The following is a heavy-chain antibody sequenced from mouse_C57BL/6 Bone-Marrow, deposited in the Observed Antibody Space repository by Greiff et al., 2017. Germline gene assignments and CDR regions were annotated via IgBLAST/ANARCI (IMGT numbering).Heavy chain of an antibody. J-gene: IGHJ2*01. CDR3: ARVYYGNYFDY. D-gene: IGHD2-1*01. Sequence: QVQLQQSGAELARPGASVKLSCKASGYTFTSYGISWVKQRTGQGLEWIGEIYPRSGNTYYNEKFKGKATLTTDKSSSTAYMELRSLTSEDSAVYFCARVYYGNYFDYWGQGTTLTVSS. CDR1: GYTFTSYG. V-gene: IGHV1-81*01. CDR2: IYPRSGNT.